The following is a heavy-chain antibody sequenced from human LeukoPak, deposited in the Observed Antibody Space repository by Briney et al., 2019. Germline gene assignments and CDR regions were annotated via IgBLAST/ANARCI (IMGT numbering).Heavy chain of an antibody. V-gene: IGHV3-23*01. D-gene: IGHD5-12*01. J-gene: IGHJ4*02. Sequence: GGSLRLSCAVSGFTFSSYAMSCVRGAPGKGLEWVSAISGSGGSTYYAHSVRGRFTIYRDNSKNTLYLKMNLQRAEHVGVYYCAKDKQWLRGTGVFDYWGQGTLVTVSS. CDR3: AKDKQWLRGTGVFDY. CDR2: ISGSGGST. CDR1: GFTFSSYA.